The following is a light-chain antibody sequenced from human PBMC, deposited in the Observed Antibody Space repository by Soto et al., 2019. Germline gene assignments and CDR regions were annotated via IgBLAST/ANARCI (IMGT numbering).Light chain of an antibody. CDR2: EVT. CDR3: GSFAGPVWV. CDR1: SSDVGGYDY. J-gene: IGLJ3*02. Sequence: QSALTQPPSASGSPGRSVTISCTGTSSDVGGYDYVSWYRQDPGKAPKVMIYEVTKRPSGVPDRFSGSKAGNTASLTVFGLQAEDEANYYCGSFAGPVWVFGGGTKLTVL. V-gene: IGLV2-8*01.